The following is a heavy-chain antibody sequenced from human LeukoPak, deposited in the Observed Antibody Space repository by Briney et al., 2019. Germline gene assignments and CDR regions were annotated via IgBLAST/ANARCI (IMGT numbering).Heavy chain of an antibody. CDR3: ARVWRLVDWFDP. D-gene: IGHD6-6*01. CDR2: IYSGGST. CDR1: GFTVSSNY. Sequence: GGSLRLSCAASGFTVSSNYMSWVRQAPGKGLEWVSVIYSGGSTYYADSVKGRFTISRDNSKNTLYLQMNSLRAEDTAVYYCARVWRLVDWFDPWGQGTLVTVSS. J-gene: IGHJ5*02. V-gene: IGHV3-53*01.